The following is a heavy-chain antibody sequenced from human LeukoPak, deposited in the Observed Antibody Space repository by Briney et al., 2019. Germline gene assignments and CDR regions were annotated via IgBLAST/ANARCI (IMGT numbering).Heavy chain of an antibody. Sequence: ASVKVSCKASGYTFTGYYMRWVRQAPGQGLEWMGWINPNSGGTNYAQKFQGRVTMTRDTSISTVYMELSSLRSEDTAVYYCAVGDGYNQHPAFDIWGQGTMVTVSS. D-gene: IGHD5-24*01. CDR1: GYTFTGYY. J-gene: IGHJ3*02. V-gene: IGHV1-2*02. CDR3: AVGDGYNQHPAFDI. CDR2: INPNSGGT.